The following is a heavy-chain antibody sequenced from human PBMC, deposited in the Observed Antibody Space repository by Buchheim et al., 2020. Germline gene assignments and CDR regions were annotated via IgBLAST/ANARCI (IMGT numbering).Heavy chain of an antibody. V-gene: IGHV4-34*01. J-gene: IGHJ6*02. CDR3: ARGTGQIVYFYGMDV. D-gene: IGHD2-21*01. Sequence: QVLLQQGGARLLKPSETLSLTCDVSDGSFSSFYWTWIRQPPGKGLEWIGEFNYDGRTNYSLSLKSRVIISVDRSRNQFSLNLRSVTAADTGVYYCARGTGQIVYFYGMDVWGQGTT. CDR1: DGSFSSFY. CDR2: FNYDGRT.